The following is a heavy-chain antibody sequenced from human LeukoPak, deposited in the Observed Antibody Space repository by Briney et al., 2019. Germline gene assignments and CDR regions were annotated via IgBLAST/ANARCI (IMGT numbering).Heavy chain of an antibody. J-gene: IGHJ6*04. CDR1: GFTFSSYE. D-gene: IGHD3-10*02. V-gene: IGHV3-48*03. CDR2: ISSSDSTI. Sequence: GGSLRLSCAASGFTFSSYEMNWVRQAPGKGLEWVSYISSSDSTIYYADSVKGRFTISRDNAKNSLYLQMNSLRAEDTAVYYCAELGITMIGGVWGRGTTVTISS. CDR3: AELGITMIGGV.